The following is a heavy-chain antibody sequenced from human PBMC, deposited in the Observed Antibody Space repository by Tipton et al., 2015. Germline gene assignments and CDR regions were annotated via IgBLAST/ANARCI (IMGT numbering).Heavy chain of an antibody. D-gene: IGHD2-15*01. J-gene: IGHJ5*02. CDR1: GGSISSSSYY. CDR3: ARNIVVVVAAIPQERWFDP. V-gene: IGHV4-39*01. CDR2: IYYSGST. Sequence: TLSLTCTVSGGSISSSSYYWGWIRQPPGKGLEWIGNIYYSGSTFYNPSLKSRVTISVDTSKNQFSLKLSSVTAADTAVYYCARNIVVVVAAIPQERWFDPWGQGTLVTVSS.